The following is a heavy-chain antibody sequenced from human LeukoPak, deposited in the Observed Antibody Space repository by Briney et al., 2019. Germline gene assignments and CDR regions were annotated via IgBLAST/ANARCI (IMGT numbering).Heavy chain of an antibody. J-gene: IGHJ6*02. V-gene: IGHV4-39*01. D-gene: IGHD6-13*01. CDR2: IYYSGST. CDR3: ARHGRSSWYPPYYYYYGMDV. Sequence: SETLSLTCTVSGGSISSSSYYWGWIRQPPGKGLEWIGSIYYSGSTHYNPSLKSRVTISVDTSKNQFSLKLSSVTAADTAVYYCARHGRSSWYPPYYYYYGMDVWGQGTTVTVSS. CDR1: GGSISSSSYY.